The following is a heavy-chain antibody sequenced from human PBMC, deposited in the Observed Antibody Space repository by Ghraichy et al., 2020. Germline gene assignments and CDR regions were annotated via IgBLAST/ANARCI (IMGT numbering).Heavy chain of an antibody. V-gene: IGHV3-23*01. CDR3: ARCTVRYYSGAGSYPEVFDY. D-gene: IGHD3-10*01. Sequence: GGSLRLSCAASGFTFSSYAMSWVRQAPGKGLEWVSAISGSGGSTYYADSVKGRFTISRDNSKNTLYLQMNSLRAEDTAVYYCARCTVRYYSGAGSYPEVFDYWGQGTLVTVSS. J-gene: IGHJ4*02. CDR1: GFTFSSYA. CDR2: ISGSGGST.